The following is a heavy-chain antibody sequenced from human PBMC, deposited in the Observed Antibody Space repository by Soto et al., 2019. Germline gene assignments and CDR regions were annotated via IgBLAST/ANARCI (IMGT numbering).Heavy chain of an antibody. Sequence: QVQLVQSGAEVKKPGSSVKVSCKASGGTFSSYAISWVRQAHGQGLEWMGGIIPIFGTANYAQKFQGRVTMTADESTSTAYMELSSLRSEDTAVYYCARGEGYCSGGSCYPGYYLDYWGQGTLVTVSS. V-gene: IGHV1-69*01. D-gene: IGHD2-15*01. CDR3: ARGEGYCSGGSCYPGYYLDY. CDR1: GGTFSSYA. CDR2: IIPIFGTA. J-gene: IGHJ4*02.